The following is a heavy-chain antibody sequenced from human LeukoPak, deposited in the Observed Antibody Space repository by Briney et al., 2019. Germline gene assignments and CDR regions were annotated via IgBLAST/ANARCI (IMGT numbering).Heavy chain of an antibody. CDR3: ARGGSRHPSPEDY. CDR2: IKQDGSEK. V-gene: IGHV3-7*03. Sequence: GGSLRLSCAASGFTFSSFWMSWVRQAPGKGLAWVANIKQDGSEKYFVDSVKGRFTISRDNAKNSLYLQMSSLRAEDTAVYYCARGGSRHPSPEDYRGRGTLVTVSS. J-gene: IGHJ4*02. CDR1: GFTFSSFW. D-gene: IGHD1-1*01.